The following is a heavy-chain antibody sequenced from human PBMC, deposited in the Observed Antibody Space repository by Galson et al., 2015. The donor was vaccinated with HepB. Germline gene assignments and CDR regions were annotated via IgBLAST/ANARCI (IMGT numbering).Heavy chain of an antibody. Sequence: ETLSLTCAVYGGSFSGYYWSWIRQPPGKGLEWIGEINHSGSTNYNPSLKSRVTISVDTSKNQFSLKLSSVSAADTAVYYCARGLWVGGYAFDIWGQGTMVTVSS. CDR1: GGSFSGYY. V-gene: IGHV4-34*01. D-gene: IGHD3-16*01. CDR2: INHSGST. CDR3: ARGLWVGGYAFDI. J-gene: IGHJ3*02.